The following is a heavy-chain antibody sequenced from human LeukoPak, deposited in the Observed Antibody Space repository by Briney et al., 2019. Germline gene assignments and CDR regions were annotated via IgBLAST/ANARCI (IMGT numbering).Heavy chain of an antibody. CDR2: VNPNSGGT. CDR1: GYTFTGYY. D-gene: IGHD2-2*01. V-gene: IGHV1-2*02. Sequence: ASVKVSCKASGYTFTGYYMHWVRQAPRQGLEWMGWVNPNSGGTNYAQKLQGRVTITRDTSIRTAYTEPRRLRSHHTAVYFCASWAGYCSSTSCHPLNWFDPWGQGTLVTVSS. J-gene: IGHJ5*02. CDR3: ASWAGYCSSTSCHPLNWFDP.